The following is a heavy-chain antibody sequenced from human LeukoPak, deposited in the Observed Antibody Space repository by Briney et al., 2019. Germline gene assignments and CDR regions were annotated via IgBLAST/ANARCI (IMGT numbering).Heavy chain of an antibody. CDR3: ARTHCSSTSCYSHSWFDP. D-gene: IGHD2-2*02. CDR1: GFTFSSYS. CDR2: ISSSSSYI. J-gene: IGHJ5*02. Sequence: GGSLRLSCAASGFTFSSYSMNWVRQAPGKGLEWVSSISSSSSYIYYADSVKGRFTISRDNAKNSLYLQMNSLRAEDTAVYYCARTHCSSTSCYSHSWFDPWGQGTLVTVSS. V-gene: IGHV3-21*01.